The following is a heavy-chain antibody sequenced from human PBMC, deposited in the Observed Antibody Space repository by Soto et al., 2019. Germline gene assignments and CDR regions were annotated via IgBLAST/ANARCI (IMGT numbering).Heavy chain of an antibody. Sequence: QVQLVQSGGGVIQPGKSLRLSCAASGITFTTYGMHWVRQTPGKGLEWVAVVSYDGSHKYYADSVKGRFTISRDDSKNTLYLQMNSLRVEDTAVYYCAKEMYPRTVLDSSSPWGDYWGQGTIVSVSS. CDR3: AKEMYPRTVLDSSSPWGDY. CDR1: GITFTTYG. D-gene: IGHD6-6*01. V-gene: IGHV3-30*18. CDR2: VSYDGSHK. J-gene: IGHJ4*02.